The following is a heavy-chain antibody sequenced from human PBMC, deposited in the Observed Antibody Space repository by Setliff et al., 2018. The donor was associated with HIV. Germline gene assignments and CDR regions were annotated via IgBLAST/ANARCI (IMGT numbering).Heavy chain of an antibody. CDR3: ARQYGAVKSVVTVVAKYFPH. CDR2: IYCRGST. Sequence: PSETLSLTCNVSGGSIRSSSYYWGWIRQPPGKGLEWIGSIYCRGSTYYNPSLKSRLTISVDTSKNHFSLKLTSVTAADTAVYYCARQYGAVKSVVTVVAKYFPHWGQGTLVTVSS. V-gene: IGHV4-39*01. D-gene: IGHD2-21*02. CDR1: GGSIRSSSYY. J-gene: IGHJ1*01.